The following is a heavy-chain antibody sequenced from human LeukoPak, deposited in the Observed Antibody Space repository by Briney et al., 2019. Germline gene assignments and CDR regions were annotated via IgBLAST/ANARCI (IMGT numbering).Heavy chain of an antibody. J-gene: IGHJ3*02. CDR2: INSDGSTT. CDR3: VRPMSPGWAADALNI. CDR1: GFTFSSYW. V-gene: IGHV3-74*01. D-gene: IGHD3-9*01. Sequence: GGSLRLSCAASGFTFSSYWMYWVRQAPGKGLVWVSRINSDGSTTNYAGSVKGRFTISRDNAKNTLYLQMNSLRVEDAAVYFCVRPMSPGWAADALNIWGQGTMVTVSS.